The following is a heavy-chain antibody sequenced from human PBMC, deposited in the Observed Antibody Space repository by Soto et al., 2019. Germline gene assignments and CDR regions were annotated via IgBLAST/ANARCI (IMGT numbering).Heavy chain of an antibody. D-gene: IGHD4-17*01. V-gene: IGHV3-21*01. CDR3: ARASHDYGALDY. CDR2: ISTWSSYS. CDR1: GFTFSSYN. J-gene: IGHJ4*02. Sequence: PGGSLRLPCTASGFTFSSYNMNWVRQAPGKGLEWVSYISTWSSYSFYADSVKGRFTISRDNSENSLYLQLDSLRDEDTAVYYCARASHDYGALDYWGQGALVTVSS.